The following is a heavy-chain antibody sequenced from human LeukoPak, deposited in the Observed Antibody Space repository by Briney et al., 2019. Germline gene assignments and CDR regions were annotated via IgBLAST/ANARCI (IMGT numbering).Heavy chain of an antibody. D-gene: IGHD6-13*01. Sequence: PGGSLRLSCAASGFTFSSYWINWVRRAPGKGLEWVANINQDGSEKYYVDSVKGRFTISRDNSKNTLYLQMNSLRAEDTAVYYCAKGPDSSSWGQGTLVTVSS. CDR1: GFTFSSYW. V-gene: IGHV3-7*01. J-gene: IGHJ4*02. CDR2: INQDGSEK. CDR3: AKGPDSSS.